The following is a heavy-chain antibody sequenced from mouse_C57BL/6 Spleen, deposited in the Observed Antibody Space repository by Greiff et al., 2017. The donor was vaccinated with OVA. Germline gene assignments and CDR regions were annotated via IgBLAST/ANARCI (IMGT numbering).Heavy chain of an antibody. CDR2: IYPRSGNT. CDR3: ARGEGYDGYYFDY. Sequence: QVHVKQSGAELARPGASVKLSCKASGYTFTSYGISWVKQRTGQGLEWIGEIYPRSGNTYYNEKFKGKATLTADKSSSTAYMELRSLTSEDSAVYFCARGEGYDGYYFDYWGQGTTLTVSS. J-gene: IGHJ2*01. D-gene: IGHD2-3*01. CDR1: GYTFTSYG. V-gene: IGHV1-81*01.